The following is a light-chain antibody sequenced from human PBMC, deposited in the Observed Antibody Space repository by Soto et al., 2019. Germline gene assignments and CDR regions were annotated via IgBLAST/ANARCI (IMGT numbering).Light chain of an antibody. CDR2: GAS. CDR3: QQYHHWPTWT. J-gene: IGKJ1*01. V-gene: IGKV3-15*01. Sequence: IVMTQSPATLSVSPGERATLSCRASQSVSSNLAWYQQKPGQAPRLLISGASTRATDIPARFSGSGSGTEFTLTITSLQSEDSAVYYCQQYHHWPTWTFGQGTKVEIK. CDR1: QSVSSN.